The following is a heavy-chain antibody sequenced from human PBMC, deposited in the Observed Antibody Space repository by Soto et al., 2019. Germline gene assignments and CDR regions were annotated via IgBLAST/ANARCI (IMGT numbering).Heavy chain of an antibody. D-gene: IGHD6-13*01. Sequence: SETLSLTCAVSGYSISSGYYWGWIRQPPGKGLEWIGSIYHSGSTYYNPSLKSRVTISVDTSKNQFSLKLGSVTAADTAVYYCARDIRSYSSSWYHNWFDPWGQGTLVTVSS. J-gene: IGHJ5*02. CDR3: ARDIRSYSSSWYHNWFDP. CDR1: GYSISSGYY. V-gene: IGHV4-38-2*02. CDR2: IYHSGST.